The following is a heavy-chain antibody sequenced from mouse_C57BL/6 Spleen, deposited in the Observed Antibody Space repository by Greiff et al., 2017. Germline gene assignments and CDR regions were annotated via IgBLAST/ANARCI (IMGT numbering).Heavy chain of an antibody. CDR2: INPSTGGT. CDR1: GYSFTGYY. V-gene: IGHV1-42*01. Sequence: VQLQQSGPELVKPGASVKISCKASGYSFTGYYLNWVKQSPEKSLEWIGEINPSTGGTTYNQKFKAKATLTVDKSSSTAYMQLKSLTSEDSAVYYCGRAYYDYGNYYAMDYWGQGTSVTVAS. J-gene: IGHJ4*01. CDR3: GRAYYDYGNYYAMDY. D-gene: IGHD2-4*01.